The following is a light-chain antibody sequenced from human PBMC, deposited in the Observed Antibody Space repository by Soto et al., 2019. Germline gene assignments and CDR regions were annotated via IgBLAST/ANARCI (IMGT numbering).Light chain of an antibody. J-gene: IGKJ4*01. CDR1: QSVNIY. V-gene: IGKV3D-15*01. CDR3: QQYDDWLRLT. CDR2: GAS. Sequence: EIVMTPSPATLSVSPGERATLSCRASQSVNIYLAWYQQKPGQAPRLLIFGASYRATGIPARFSGSGSGTEFNLTISSLQSEDFAVYFCQQYDDWLRLTFGGGTKVDI.